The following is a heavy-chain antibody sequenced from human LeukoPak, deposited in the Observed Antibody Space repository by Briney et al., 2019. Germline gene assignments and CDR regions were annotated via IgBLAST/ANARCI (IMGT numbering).Heavy chain of an antibody. V-gene: IGHV4-38-2*01. J-gene: IGHJ4*02. CDR2: IYHSVSP. CDR1: GYSISSGYY. Sequence: PSETLSLTCAVSGYSISSGYYWGWIRQPPGKGLEWIGSIYHSVSPYYNPSLKSRVTISVDTSKTQFSLKLSSVTAADTAVYYCARLSPGLLWFGESKYYFDYWGQGTLVTVSS. CDR3: ARLSPGLLWFGESKYYFDY. D-gene: IGHD3-10*01.